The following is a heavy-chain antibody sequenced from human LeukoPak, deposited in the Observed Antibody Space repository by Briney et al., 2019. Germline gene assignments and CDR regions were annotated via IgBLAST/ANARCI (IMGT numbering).Heavy chain of an antibody. J-gene: IGHJ4*02. Sequence: ASVKVSCKASGYTFTGYYMHWVRQAPGQGLEWMGRINPNSGGTNYAQKFQGRVTMTRDTSISTAYMGLSRLRSDDTAVYYCARGAYYYDSSGYPPTSWGQGTLVTVSS. CDR2: INPNSGGT. CDR3: ARGAYYYDSSGYPPTS. CDR1: GYTFTGYY. V-gene: IGHV1-2*06. D-gene: IGHD3-22*01.